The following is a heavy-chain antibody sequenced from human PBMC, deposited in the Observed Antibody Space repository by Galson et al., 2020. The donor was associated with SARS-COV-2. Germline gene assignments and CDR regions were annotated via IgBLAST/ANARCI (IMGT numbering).Heavy chain of an antibody. J-gene: IGHJ4*02. D-gene: IGHD6-6*01. CDR3: AREGSIAARPDY. V-gene: IGHV4-31*03. CDR1: GGSISSGGYY. CDR2: IYYSGST. Sequence: SETLSLTCTVSGGSISSGGYYWSWIRQHPGKGLEWIGYIYYSGSTYYNPSLKSRVTISVDTSKNQFSLKLSSVTAADTAVYYCAREGSIAARPDYWGQGTLVTVSS.